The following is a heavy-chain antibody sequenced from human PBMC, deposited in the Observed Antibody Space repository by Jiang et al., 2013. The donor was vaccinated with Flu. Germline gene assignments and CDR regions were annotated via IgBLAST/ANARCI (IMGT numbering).Heavy chain of an antibody. CDR2: IIPILGIA. V-gene: IGHV1-69*04. J-gene: IGHJ6*02. Sequence: GAEVKKPGASVKVSCKASGYTFTSYAMHWVRQAPGQGLEWMGRIIPILGIANYAQKFQGRVTIIADKSTSTAYMELSSLRSEDTAVYYCASRLYVCGGDCFGAMDVWGQGTTVTVSS. CDR3: ASRLYVCGGDCFGAMDV. CDR1: GYTFTSYA. D-gene: IGHD2-21*02.